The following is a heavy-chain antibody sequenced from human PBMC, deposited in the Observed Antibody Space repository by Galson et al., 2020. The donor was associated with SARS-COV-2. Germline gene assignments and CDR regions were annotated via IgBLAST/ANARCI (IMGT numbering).Heavy chain of an antibody. J-gene: IGHJ1*01. CDR1: GFTFTDYY. Sequence: ASETVSCKASGFTFTDYYMNWVRQAPGQGLEWVGWINPYSGDTDQAQNFQGRVTMTSDTTINTAYMELSSLRSDDTAIYYCASGDYGVSWGQGTLITVSS. CDR2: INPYSGDT. D-gene: IGHD4-17*01. CDR3: ASGDYGVS. V-gene: IGHV1-2*02.